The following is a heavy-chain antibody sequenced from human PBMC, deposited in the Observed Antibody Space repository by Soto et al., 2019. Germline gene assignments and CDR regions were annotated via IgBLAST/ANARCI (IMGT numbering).Heavy chain of an antibody. D-gene: IGHD6-19*01. CDR1: GFTFSNVW. CDR3: TPLALKYSSGWYEFSD. J-gene: IGHJ4*02. CDR2: IKSKTDGGTT. Sequence: EVQLVESGGGLVKPGGSLRLSCAASGFTFSNVWMIWVRQVSGKGLEWVGRIKSKTDGGTTDYAAPVKGRFTISRDDSKNTLYLQMNSLKTEDTAVYYCTPLALKYSSGWYEFSDWGQGTRVTVSS. V-gene: IGHV3-15*07.